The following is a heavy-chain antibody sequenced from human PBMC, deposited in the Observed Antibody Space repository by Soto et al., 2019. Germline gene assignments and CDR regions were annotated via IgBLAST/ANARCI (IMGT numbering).Heavy chain of an antibody. CDR3: ARDNRITGNPANVAYGIDV. V-gene: IGHV4-31*03. CDR1: GDSVSGGGYY. CDR2: VYHNEGT. J-gene: IGHJ6*02. Sequence: SETLSLSCTVSGDSVSGGGYYWGWVRQRPGKGQEWIGCVYHNEGTHYNPSLKSRLTISVDKSKNQFYLRLTSVTAADTAVYYCARDNRITGNPANVAYGIDVWGQGTTVTVSS. D-gene: IGHD1-20*01.